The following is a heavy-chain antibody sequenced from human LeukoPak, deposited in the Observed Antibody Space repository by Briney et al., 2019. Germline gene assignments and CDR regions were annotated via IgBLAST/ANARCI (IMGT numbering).Heavy chain of an antibody. Sequence: GGSLRLSYAASGFTFSNYAMHWVRQAPGKGLEWVSRISSGGTYEYYADSVKGRFTISRDNSKNTLYLQLNSLRAEDTAVYYCARDSTYYYDSGSSGPHYFDNWGQGTLVTVSS. CDR1: GFTFSNYA. J-gene: IGHJ4*02. V-gene: IGHV3-30*01. D-gene: IGHD3-10*01. CDR2: ISSGGTYE. CDR3: ARDSTYYYDSGSSGPHYFDN.